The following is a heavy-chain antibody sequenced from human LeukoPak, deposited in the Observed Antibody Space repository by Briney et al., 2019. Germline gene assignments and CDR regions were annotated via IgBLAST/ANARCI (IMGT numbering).Heavy chain of an antibody. Sequence: GASVKVSCKASGYTFTSYAMHWVRQAPGQRLEWMGWINPNSGGTNYAQKFQGRVTMTRDTSISTAYMELSRLRSDDTAVYYCARVASSRHDAFDIWGQGTMVTVSS. J-gene: IGHJ3*02. CDR3: ARVASSRHDAFDI. CDR1: GYTFTSYA. CDR2: INPNSGGT. V-gene: IGHV1-2*02. D-gene: IGHD6-13*01.